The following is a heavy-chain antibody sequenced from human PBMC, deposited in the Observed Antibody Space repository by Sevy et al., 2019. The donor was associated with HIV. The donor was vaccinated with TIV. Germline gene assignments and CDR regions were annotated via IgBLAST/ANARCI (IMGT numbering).Heavy chain of an antibody. D-gene: IGHD3-3*01. J-gene: IGHJ2*01. CDR2: ISGSGGST. CDR3: ATRTYDFWTRVKWYFDL. CDR1: GFTFSSYA. V-gene: IGHV3-23*01. Sequence: GGSLRLSCAASGFTFSSYAMSWVRQAPGKGLEWVSAISGSGGSTYYADSVKGRFTISRDNSKNTLYLQMNSLRAEDTAVYYCATRTYDFWTRVKWYFDLCGRGTLVTVSS.